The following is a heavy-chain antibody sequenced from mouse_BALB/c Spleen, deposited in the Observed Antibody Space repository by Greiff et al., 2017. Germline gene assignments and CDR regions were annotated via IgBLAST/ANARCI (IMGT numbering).Heavy chain of an antibody. CDR2: ISSGGGST. CDR3: ARRGLYYFDY. CDR1: GFAFSSYD. Sequence: EVMLVESGGGLVKPGGSLKLSCAASGFAFSSYDMSWVRQTPEKRLEWVAYISSGGGSTYYPDTVKGRFTISRDNAKNTLYLQMSSLKSEDTAMYYCARRGLYYFDYWGQGTTLTVSS. J-gene: IGHJ2*01. V-gene: IGHV5-12-1*01.